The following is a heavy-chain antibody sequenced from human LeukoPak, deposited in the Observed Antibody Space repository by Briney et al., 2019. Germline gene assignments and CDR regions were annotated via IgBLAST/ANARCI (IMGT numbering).Heavy chain of an antibody. V-gene: IGHV4-34*01. CDR2: INHSGST. J-gene: IGHJ4*02. CDR3: ARWEGGSYYDFDY. D-gene: IGHD1-26*01. CDR1: GGSFSGYY. Sequence: SETLSITCAVYGGSFSGYYWSLIRQPPAKPLYWIGEINHSGSTNYNPSLKSRVTISVDTSKNQFSLKLSSVTAADTAVYYCARWEGGSYYDFDYWGQGTLVTVSS.